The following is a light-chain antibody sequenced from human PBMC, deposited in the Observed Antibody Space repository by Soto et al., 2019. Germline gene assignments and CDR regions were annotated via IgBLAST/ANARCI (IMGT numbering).Light chain of an antibody. V-gene: IGLV2-14*01. CDR2: DVS. CDR1: SGDVGGYNY. CDR3: SSYTSSSTLEV. J-gene: IGLJ1*01. Sequence: QSALTQPASLSGSPGQSITISCTGTSGDVGGYNYVSWYQQHPGKAPKLMIYDVSDRPSGVSNRFSGSKSGNTASLTISGLQAEDEADYYCSSYTSSSTLEVFGTGTKVTVL.